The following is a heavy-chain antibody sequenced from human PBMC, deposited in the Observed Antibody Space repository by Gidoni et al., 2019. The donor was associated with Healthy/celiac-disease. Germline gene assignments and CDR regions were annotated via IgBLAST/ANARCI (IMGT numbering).Heavy chain of an antibody. CDR1: GFTFSSYA. V-gene: IGHV3-23*01. CDR2: ISGSGGST. D-gene: IGHD2-21*02. Sequence: EVQLLESGGGLVQPGGSLRLSCAASGFTFSSYAMSWVRQAPGKGLEWVSAISGSGGSTYYADSVKGRCTISRDNSKNTLYLQMNSLRAEDTAVYYCAKQGDIVVVTAMIDYWGQGTLVTVSS. CDR3: AKQGDIVVVTAMIDY. J-gene: IGHJ4*02.